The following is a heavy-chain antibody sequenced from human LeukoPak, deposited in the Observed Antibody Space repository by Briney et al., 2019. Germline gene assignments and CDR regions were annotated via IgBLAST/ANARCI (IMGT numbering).Heavy chain of an antibody. CDR1: GFTFGDYA. Sequence: GGSLRLSCTASGFTFGDYAMSWVRQAPGKGLEWVGFIRSKAYGGTTEYAASVKGRFTISRDDSKSIAYLQMNSLKTEDTAVYYCTGENITMVRGVIMDYWGRGTLVTVSS. D-gene: IGHD3-10*01. V-gene: IGHV3-49*04. CDR2: IRSKAYGGTT. J-gene: IGHJ4*02. CDR3: TGENITMVRGVIMDY.